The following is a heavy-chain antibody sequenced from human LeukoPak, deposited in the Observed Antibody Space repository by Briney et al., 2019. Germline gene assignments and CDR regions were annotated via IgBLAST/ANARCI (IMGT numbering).Heavy chain of an antibody. CDR2: ISSSSSYI. J-gene: IGHJ4*02. CDR1: GFTFSSYS. CDR3: ARGGSGSYSFDY. D-gene: IGHD1-26*01. Sequence: GGSLRLSCAASGFTFSSYSMNWVRQAPGKGLEWVSSISSSSSYIYHADSVKGRFTISRDNAKNSLYLQMNSLRAEDTAVYYCARGGSGSYSFDYWGQGTLVTVSS. V-gene: IGHV3-21*01.